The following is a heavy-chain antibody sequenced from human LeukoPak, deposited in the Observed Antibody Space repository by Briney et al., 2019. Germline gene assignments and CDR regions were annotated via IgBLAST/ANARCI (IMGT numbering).Heavy chain of an antibody. CDR2: IYSGGTT. V-gene: IGHV3-66*02. D-gene: IGHD2-15*01. CDR1: GFSVSSNY. Sequence: GGSLRLSCAASGFSVSSNYMSWVRQAPGKGLEWVSVIYSGGTTYYADSVKGRFTISRDNSKNTLYLQMNSLRAEDTAVYYCAGSTCSGGTCHGEGFDYWGQGTLVTVSS. CDR3: AGSTCSGGTCHGEGFDY. J-gene: IGHJ4*02.